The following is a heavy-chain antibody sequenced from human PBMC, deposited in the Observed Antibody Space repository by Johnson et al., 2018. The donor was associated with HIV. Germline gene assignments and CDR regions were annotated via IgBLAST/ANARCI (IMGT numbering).Heavy chain of an antibody. D-gene: IGHD5-12*01. J-gene: IGHJ3*02. Sequence: VQLVESGGGLVKPGGSLRLSCAASGFPFTYAWMNWVRQTPGKGLEWVGRIKSRNDGGTTDYAAPVKGRFFISRDDSKNTLYLQMNSLKTEDTAVYYCTTDEDSGYGGAFDIWGQGTMVTVSS. CDR1: GFPFTYAW. CDR3: TTDEDSGYGGAFDI. V-gene: IGHV3-15*01. CDR2: IKSRNDGGTT.